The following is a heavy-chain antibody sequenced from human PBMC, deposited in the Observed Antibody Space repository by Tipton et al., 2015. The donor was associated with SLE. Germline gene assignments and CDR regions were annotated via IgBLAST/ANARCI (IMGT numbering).Heavy chain of an antibody. D-gene: IGHD6-13*01. CDR3: ARGTSSSWRFDY. J-gene: IGHJ4*02. CDR2: MNPNSGNT. CDR1: GYTFTSYG. V-gene: IGHV1-8*02. Sequence: QLVQSGAEVKKPGASVKVSCKASGYTFTSYGISWVRQAPGQGLEWMGWMNPNSGNTGYAQKFQGRVTMTRNTSISTAYMELSSLRSEDTAVYYCARGTSSSWRFDYWGQGTLVTVSS.